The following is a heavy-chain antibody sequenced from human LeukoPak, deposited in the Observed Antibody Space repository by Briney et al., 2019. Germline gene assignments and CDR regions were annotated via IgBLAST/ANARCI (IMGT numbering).Heavy chain of an antibody. J-gene: IGHJ6*04. D-gene: IGHD2-15*01. V-gene: IGHV3-7*03. Sequence: AGGSLRLSCSASGFSFSNYAMYWVRQAPGKGLEWVAHIKQGGSEKYYVDSVKGRFTISRDNAKNSLYLQMNSLRAEDTAVYYCARDFGLRCSGGTCYSVYYYGMDAWGKGTTVTVSS. CDR1: GFSFSNYA. CDR2: IKQGGSEK. CDR3: ARDFGLRCSGGTCYSVYYYGMDA.